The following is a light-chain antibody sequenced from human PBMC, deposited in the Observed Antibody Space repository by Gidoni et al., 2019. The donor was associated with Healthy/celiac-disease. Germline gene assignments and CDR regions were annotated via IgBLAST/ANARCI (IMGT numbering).Light chain of an antibody. J-gene: IGKJ1*01. CDR3: QQYNSYHRT. V-gene: IGKV1-5*03. Sequence: DMQMTQSPSTLSASVRDRVTITCRASQSISSWLAWYQQKPGKAPKLLIYKASSLESGVPSRFSGSGSGTEFTLTISSLQPDDFATYYCQQYNSYHRTFGQGTKVEIK. CDR1: QSISSW. CDR2: KAS.